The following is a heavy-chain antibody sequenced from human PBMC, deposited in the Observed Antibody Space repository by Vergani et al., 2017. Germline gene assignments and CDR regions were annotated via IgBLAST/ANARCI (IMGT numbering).Heavy chain of an antibody. CDR3: ARARGGIAAISYDGMDD. J-gene: IGHJ6*02. CDR1: GGSISSYY. Sequence: QVQLQESGPGLVKPSQTLSLTCTVSGGSISSYYWSWIRQPPGKGLEWIGYINYSGSTNYNPSLKSRVTISVDTSKNTFSLKLSSVTAADTAVDYCARARGGIAAISYDGMDDWGQGTTVTVSS. CDR2: INYSGST. D-gene: IGHD6-13*01. V-gene: IGHV4-59*01.